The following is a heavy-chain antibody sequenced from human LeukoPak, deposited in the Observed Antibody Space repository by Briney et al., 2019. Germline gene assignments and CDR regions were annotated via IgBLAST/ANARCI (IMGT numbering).Heavy chain of an antibody. CDR3: ARDPDIVATGDAFDI. V-gene: IGHV3-23*01. D-gene: IGHD5-12*01. Sequence: GGSLRLSCAASGFTFSSYGMSWVRQAPGKGLEWVSAISGSGGSTYYADSVKGRFTISRDNSKNTLYLQMNSLRAEDTAVYYCARDPDIVATGDAFDIWGQGTMVTVSS. CDR2: ISGSGGST. CDR1: GFTFSSYG. J-gene: IGHJ3*02.